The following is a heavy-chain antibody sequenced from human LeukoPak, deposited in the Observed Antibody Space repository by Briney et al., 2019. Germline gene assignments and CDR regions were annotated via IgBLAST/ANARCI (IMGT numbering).Heavy chain of an antibody. V-gene: IGHV3-48*03. J-gene: IGHJ4*02. CDR2: ISRSGSTI. D-gene: IGHD5-12*01. Sequence: GGSLRFSGAASGFTFSSYEMNWVRQAPGKGLEWISYISRSGSTIYYADSVKGRFTISRDSAKNSLYLQMHSLRAEDTAFYYCARVNGYDSIGYYFDYWGQGTLVTVSS. CDR1: GFTFSSYE. CDR3: ARVNGYDSIGYYFDY.